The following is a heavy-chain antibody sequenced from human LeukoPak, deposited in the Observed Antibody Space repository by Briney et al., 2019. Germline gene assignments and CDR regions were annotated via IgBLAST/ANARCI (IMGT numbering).Heavy chain of an antibody. V-gene: IGHV4-4*07. J-gene: IGHJ3*01. CDR2: LNNGGDT. CDR3: ARAIGVYAFDV. Sequence: PSETLSLTCTVSGGSISNYYWSWIRQPAGKGLEWIGRLNNGGDTNYSPSLRSRVTISVDTSKNHFSLILSSVTVADTAMYYCARAIGVYAFDVWGQGTMVTVSS. CDR1: GGSISNYY. D-gene: IGHD2-2*02.